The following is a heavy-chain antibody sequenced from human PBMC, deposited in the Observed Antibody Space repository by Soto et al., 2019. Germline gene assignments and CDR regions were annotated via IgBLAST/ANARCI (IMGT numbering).Heavy chain of an antibody. Sequence: LSLTCTVSGGSISGHSWVWIRQPAGKGLEWIGHIYPSGSTSYNPSLRSRVTMSLDTSSNQIFLNLTSVTAADTAVFYCVRGRSYSVYDFWGPGTLVTVSS. CDR2: IYPSGST. CDR3: VRGRSYSVYDF. J-gene: IGHJ4*02. V-gene: IGHV4-4*07. D-gene: IGHD5-12*01. CDR1: GGSISGHS.